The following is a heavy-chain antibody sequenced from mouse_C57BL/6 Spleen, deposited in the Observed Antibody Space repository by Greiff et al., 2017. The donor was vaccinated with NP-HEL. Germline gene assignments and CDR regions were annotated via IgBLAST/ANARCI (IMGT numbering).Heavy chain of an antibody. CDR3: ARGPLLREGYYAMDY. Sequence: QVQLQQPGAELVMPGASVKLSCKASGYTFTSYWMHWVKQRPGQGLEWIGEIDPSDSYTNYNQKFKGKSTLTVDKSSSTAYMQLSSLTSEDSSVDYCARGPLLREGYYAMDYWGQGTSVTVSS. D-gene: IGHD1-2*01. V-gene: IGHV1-69*01. CDR2: IDPSDSYT. J-gene: IGHJ4*01. CDR1: GYTFTSYW.